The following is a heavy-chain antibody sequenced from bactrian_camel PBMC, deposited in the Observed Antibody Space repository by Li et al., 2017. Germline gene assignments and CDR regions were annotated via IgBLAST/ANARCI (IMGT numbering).Heavy chain of an antibody. CDR2: IYADGRDA. J-gene: IGHJ4*01. V-gene: IGHV3S5*01. D-gene: IGHD1*01. CDR3: AADTTVGRWNLFLASQWKY. CDR1: AFTFSDYY. Sequence: VQLVESGGGSVQPGGSLRLSCAASAFTFSDYYMVWVRQAPGKGLEWLSSIYADGRDAYYADSVKGRFTISKDNTKNTLDLQMDNLGTEDTAMYYCAADTTVGRWNLFLASQWKYWGQGTQVTVS.